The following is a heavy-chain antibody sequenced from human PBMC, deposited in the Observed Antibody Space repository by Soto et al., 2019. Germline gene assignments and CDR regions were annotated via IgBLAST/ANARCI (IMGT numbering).Heavy chain of an antibody. J-gene: IGHJ4*02. V-gene: IGHV4-30-4*01. CDR2: IYYSGNT. D-gene: IGHD3-16*01. CDR1: GGSTSSDNY. CDR3: AREGGESSDGLYYFDS. Sequence: QVQLQESGPGLVKPSQTLSLTCTVSGGSTSSDNYWSWIRQPPGKGLEWIGHIYYSGNTEYNPSPKSRLAISIDTSKNQFSLKLSSVTAADTAVYFCAREGGESSDGLYYFDSWGQGSLVTVSS.